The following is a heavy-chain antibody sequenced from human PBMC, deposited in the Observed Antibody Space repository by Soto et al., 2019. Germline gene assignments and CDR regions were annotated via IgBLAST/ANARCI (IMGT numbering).Heavy chain of an antibody. J-gene: IGHJ3*02. D-gene: IGHD2-8*01. CDR3: AKEVDGWTNGYFDI. V-gene: IGHV3-23*01. CDR2: ISGSGGSA. Sequence: EVQLLESGGGWVQPGESLRLSCAASGFTFSSYDMSWVRQAPGKGLEWVSGISGSGGSAYYADSVKGRFTISRDNSKNTVYVQMNSLRSEDTAIYYCAKEVDGWTNGYFDIWRQGTLVTVSS. CDR1: GFTFSSYD.